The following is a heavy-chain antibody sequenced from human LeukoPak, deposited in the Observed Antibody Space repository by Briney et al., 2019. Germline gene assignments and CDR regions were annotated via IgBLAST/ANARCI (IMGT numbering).Heavy chain of an antibody. Sequence: GGSLRLSCAASGFTFSSYAMSWVRQAPGKGLEWVSVISGSGGSTYYADSVKGRFTISRDNSKNTLYLQMNSLRAEDTAVYYCAKGLWFGEFMYYFDYWGQGTLVTVSS. V-gene: IGHV3-23*01. CDR3: AKGLWFGEFMYYFDY. CDR2: ISGSGGST. J-gene: IGHJ4*02. D-gene: IGHD3-10*01. CDR1: GFTFSSYA.